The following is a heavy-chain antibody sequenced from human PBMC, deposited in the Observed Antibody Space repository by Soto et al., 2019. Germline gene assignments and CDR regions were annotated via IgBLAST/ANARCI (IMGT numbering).Heavy chain of an antibody. CDR2: ISGSGENT. Sequence: EVQLLESGGGSVQPGGSLRLSCAASGFTFSNYAMSWVRQAPGKGLEWVSPISGSGENTYYADSVKGRFTISRDNSKNTLYLQMNNLRAEDTAVYYCAKTRGQSYYHAMDVWGQGTTVIVSS. CDR3: AKTRGQSYYHAMDV. CDR1: GFTFSNYA. V-gene: IGHV3-23*01. J-gene: IGHJ6*02.